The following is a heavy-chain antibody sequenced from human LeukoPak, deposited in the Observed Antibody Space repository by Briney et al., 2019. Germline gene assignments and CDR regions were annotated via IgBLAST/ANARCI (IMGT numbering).Heavy chain of an antibody. Sequence: PGGSLRLSCAASGFTFSSYGMHWVRQAPGKGLEWVAVIWYDGSNKYYADSVKGRLTISRDNSKNTLYLQMNSLRAEDTAVYYCARGDWNYFLVDYWGQGTLVTVSS. V-gene: IGHV3-33*01. CDR3: ARGDWNYFLVDY. J-gene: IGHJ4*02. CDR2: IWYDGSNK. D-gene: IGHD1-7*01. CDR1: GFTFSSYG.